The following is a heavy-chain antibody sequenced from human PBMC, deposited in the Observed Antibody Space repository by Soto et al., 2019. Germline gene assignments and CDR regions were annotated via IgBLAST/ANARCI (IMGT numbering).Heavy chain of an antibody. CDR3: ARHAAYDSVWGKSDGSDY. Sequence: GSLKLSCAASGFTFSSYSMNWIRQPPGKGLEWIGSMYYSGATYHNPSLQSRVTISVDTSKNQFSLHLSSVTAADTAVYYCARHAAYDSVWGKSDGSDYWGQGTLVTVSS. CDR2: MYYSGAT. V-gene: IGHV4-59*05. CDR1: GFTFSSYS. J-gene: IGHJ4*02. D-gene: IGHD3-16*01.